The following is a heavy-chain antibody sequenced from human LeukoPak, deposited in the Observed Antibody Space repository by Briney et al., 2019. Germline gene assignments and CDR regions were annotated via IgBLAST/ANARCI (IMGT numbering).Heavy chain of an antibody. CDR3: ARGGNYYYYMDV. CDR1: GGTFSSYA. CDR2: IIPIFGTA. J-gene: IGHJ6*03. V-gene: IGHV1-69*05. Sequence: SVKVSCKASGGTFSSYAISWVRQAPGQGLEWMGGIIPIFGTANYAQKFQGRVTITTDESTSTAYMQLSSLRSEDTAVYYCARGGNYYYYMDVWGKGTTVTVSS.